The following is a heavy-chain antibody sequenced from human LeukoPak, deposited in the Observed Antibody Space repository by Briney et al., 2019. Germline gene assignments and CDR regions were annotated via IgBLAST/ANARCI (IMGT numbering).Heavy chain of an antibody. CDR3: ARTYGPSNWFDP. D-gene: IGHD3-10*01. CDR2: TYYSGNT. V-gene: IGHV4-59*08. J-gene: IGHJ5*02. CDR1: GGSITSYF. Sequence: PSETLSLTCTVSGGSITSYFWSWIRQPPGKGLEWIGYTYYSGNTNYNPSLKSRVTISVDTSKNQFSLRLSSVTAADTAVYYCARTYGPSNWFDPWGQGTLVIVSS.